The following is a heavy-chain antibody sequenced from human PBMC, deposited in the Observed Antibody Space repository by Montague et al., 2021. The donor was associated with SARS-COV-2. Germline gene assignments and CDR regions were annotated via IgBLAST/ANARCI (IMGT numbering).Heavy chain of an antibody. Sequence: SETLSLTCAVYGGSFSGYYWSWIRQPPGKGLEWIGEINHSGSTNYNPSLTSRVTISVDTSKNQFSLKLSSVTATDTAVYYCTRAGYQVLWSDYYYYGMDVWGQGTTVTVSS. V-gene: IGHV4-34*01. D-gene: IGHD2-2*01. J-gene: IGHJ6*02. CDR1: GGSFSGYY. CDR3: TRAGYQVLWSDYYYYGMDV. CDR2: INHSGST.